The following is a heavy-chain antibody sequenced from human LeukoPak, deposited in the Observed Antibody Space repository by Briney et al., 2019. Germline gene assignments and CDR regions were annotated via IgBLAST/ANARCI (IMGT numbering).Heavy chain of an antibody. Sequence: ASVKVSCKASGYTFTSYGISWVRQAPGQGLEWMGWISAYNGNTNYAQKLQGRVTMTTGTSTSTAYMELRSLRSDDTAVYYCARDRRVRGVKPNWFDPWGQGTLVTVSS. D-gene: IGHD3-10*01. CDR1: GYTFTSYG. CDR3: ARDRRVRGVKPNWFDP. J-gene: IGHJ5*02. V-gene: IGHV1-18*01. CDR2: ISAYNGNT.